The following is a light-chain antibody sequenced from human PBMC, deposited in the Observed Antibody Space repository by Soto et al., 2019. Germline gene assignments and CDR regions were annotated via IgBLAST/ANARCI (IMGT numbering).Light chain of an antibody. CDR1: QSVSSSY. V-gene: IGKV3-20*01. J-gene: IGKJ1*01. Sequence: IVLTQSPGTLSLSPGKRATLSCRASQSVSSSYLAWYQQKPGQAPRLLIYGASSRATGIPDRFSGSGSGTDFTLTISRLEPEDFAVYYCQQYGSSPRTFGQGTKV. CDR3: QQYGSSPRT. CDR2: GAS.